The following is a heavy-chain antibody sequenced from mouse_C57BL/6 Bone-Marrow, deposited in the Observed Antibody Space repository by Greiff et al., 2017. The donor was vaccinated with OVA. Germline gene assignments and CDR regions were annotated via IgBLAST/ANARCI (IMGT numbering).Heavy chain of an antibody. J-gene: IGHJ1*03. CDR2: INPSNGGT. D-gene: IGHD2-10*02. V-gene: IGHV1-53*01. CDR3: ARWYGNYVRYFDV. Sequence: QVQLQQPGTELVKPGASVKLSCKASGYTFTSYWMHWVKQRPGQGLEWIGNINPSNGGTNYNEKFKSKATLTVDKSSSTAYMQLSSLTAEDAAVYYCARWYGNYVRYFDVWGTGTTVTVSS. CDR1: GYTFTSYW.